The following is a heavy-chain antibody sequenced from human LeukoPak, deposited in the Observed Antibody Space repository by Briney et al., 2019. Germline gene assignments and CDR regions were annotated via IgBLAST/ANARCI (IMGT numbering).Heavy chain of an antibody. D-gene: IGHD3-3*01. CDR1: GGSISSYY. CDR3: ARTVDDFWSGYEYYYYMDV. CDR2: IYYSGST. J-gene: IGHJ6*03. V-gene: IGHV4-59*01. Sequence: PSETLSLTCTVSGGSISSYYRSWIRQPPGKGLEWIGYIYYSGSTNYNPSLKSRVTISVDTSKNQFSLKLSSVTAADTAVYYCARTVDDFWSGYEYYYYMDVWGKGTTVTVSS.